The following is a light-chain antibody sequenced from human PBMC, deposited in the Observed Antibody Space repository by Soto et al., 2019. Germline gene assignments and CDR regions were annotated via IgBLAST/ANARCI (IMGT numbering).Light chain of an antibody. Sequence: DIQMTQSPSSLSASVGDRVTITCRASQSISSYLNWYQQKPVKAPKLLIYAASSLQSGVPSRFSGSGSGTDFTLTISSLQPEDVATYYCQQSYSTPPTFGGGTKVEIK. CDR2: AAS. V-gene: IGKV1-39*01. CDR3: QQSYSTPPT. CDR1: QSISSY. J-gene: IGKJ4*01.